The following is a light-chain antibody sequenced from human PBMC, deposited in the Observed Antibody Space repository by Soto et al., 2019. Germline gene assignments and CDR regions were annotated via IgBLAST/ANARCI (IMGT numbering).Light chain of an antibody. CDR3: QYYDSFRT. J-gene: IGKJ1*01. V-gene: IGKV1-5*03. CDR1: QSIDSW. Sequence: DIQMTHSPSTLSASVGDRVTITCRASQSIDSWLAWYQQKPGKAPKLLIYKASSLESGVPSRFSGSGSGTEFTLTISSLQPDDFAVYFCQYYDSFRTLGQGTKVDIK. CDR2: KAS.